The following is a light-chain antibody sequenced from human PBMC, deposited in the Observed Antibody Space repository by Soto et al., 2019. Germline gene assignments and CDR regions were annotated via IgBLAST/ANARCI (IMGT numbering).Light chain of an antibody. J-gene: IGKJ2*01. CDR3: QQRSNWPYT. CDR1: QGVSSY. V-gene: IGKV3D-11*01. Sequence: EIVLTQSPATLSLSPGERATLSCRASQGVSSYLAWYQQKPGQAPRLLIYDASNRATGIPARFSGRGPGTDFTLTISSLEPEDFAVYSCQQRSNWPYTFGQGTKLEIK. CDR2: DAS.